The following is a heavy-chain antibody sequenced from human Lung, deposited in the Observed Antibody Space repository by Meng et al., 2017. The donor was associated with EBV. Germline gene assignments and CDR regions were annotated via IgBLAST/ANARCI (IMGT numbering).Heavy chain of an antibody. V-gene: IGHV4-34*09. CDR2: IYDSGST. CDR3: ARVGQWLPIDY. D-gene: IGHD6-19*01. CDR1: GGSFSGYN. Sequence: QRQHLGPVLLTPPPSLTLPFAGYGGSFSGYNWSRIRQPPGNGLEWIAYIYDSGSTSYNPSLMSRVTISVDTSRNQFSLKLTSVTAADTAVYYCARVGQWLPIDYWGQGTLVTVSS. J-gene: IGHJ4*02.